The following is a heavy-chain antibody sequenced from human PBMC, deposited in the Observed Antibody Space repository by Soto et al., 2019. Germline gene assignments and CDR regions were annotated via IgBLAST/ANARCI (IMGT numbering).Heavy chain of an antibody. D-gene: IGHD2-8*01. J-gene: IGHJ5*02. V-gene: IGHV1-69*02. CDR1: GGTFSRDR. Sequence: QVQLVQSGAEVKKPGSSVKVSCRASGGTFSRDRFNWVRQAPGQGPEWMGRIIAMHGITTYAQKYRGRVTFPADRPTSTLYMELSRLRSEDTAVYYCAINVHHCDNGVCPFEPWGQGTLVTVSS. CDR3: AINVHHCDNGVCPFEP. CDR2: IIAMHGIT.